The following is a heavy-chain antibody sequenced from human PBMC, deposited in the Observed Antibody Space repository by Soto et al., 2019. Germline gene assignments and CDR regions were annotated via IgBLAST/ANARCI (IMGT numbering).Heavy chain of an antibody. CDR1: GGSISSGDYY. Sequence: SETLSLTCTVSGGSISSGDYYWSWIRQPPGKGLEWIGYIYYSGSTYYNPSLKSRVTISVDTSKNQFSLKLSSVTAADTAVYYCARVAYDPWSGYWVYYYGMDVWGQGTKVTVSS. V-gene: IGHV4-30-4*01. CDR3: ARVAYDPWSGYWVYYYGMDV. J-gene: IGHJ6*02. D-gene: IGHD3-3*01. CDR2: IYYSGST.